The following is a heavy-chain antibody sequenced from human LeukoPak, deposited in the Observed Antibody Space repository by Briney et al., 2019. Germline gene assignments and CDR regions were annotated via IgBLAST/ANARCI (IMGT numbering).Heavy chain of an antibody. V-gene: IGHV3-23*01. CDR2: ISGICGHT. D-gene: IGHD5-24*01. J-gene: IGHJ6*03. Sequence: GGSLRLSCAASGIIFSSHAMSWVRQAPGKGLEWVSLISGICGHTFYGDSVKGRFTISRDNSNNTLYLQMNSLRAEDTAVYYCAKGGEATMRDGYNYYYYYMEVWGRGTTVTVSS. CDR3: AKGGEATMRDGYNYYYYYMEV. CDR1: GIIFSSHA.